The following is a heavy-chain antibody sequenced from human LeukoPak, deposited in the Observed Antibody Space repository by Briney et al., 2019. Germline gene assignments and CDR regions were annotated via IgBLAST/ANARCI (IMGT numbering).Heavy chain of an antibody. CDR2: ISAYNGNT. V-gene: IGHV1-18*01. D-gene: IGHD6-13*01. Sequence: GASVKVSCKASGGTFSSYAISWVRQAPGQGLEWMGWISAYNGNTNYAQKLQGRVTMTTDTSTSTAYMELRSLRSDDTAVYYCAKIAAAGRPDAFDIWGQGTMVTVSS. CDR1: GGTFSSYA. J-gene: IGHJ3*02. CDR3: AKIAAAGRPDAFDI.